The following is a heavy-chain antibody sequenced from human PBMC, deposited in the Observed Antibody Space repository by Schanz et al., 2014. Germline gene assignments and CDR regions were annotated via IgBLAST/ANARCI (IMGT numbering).Heavy chain of an antibody. D-gene: IGHD6-13*01. J-gene: IGHJ4*02. CDR1: GFTFSGYW. CDR3: AKDKRGRSSWFFDY. CDR2: IKLDGSEK. Sequence: VQLVESGGGVVQPGRSLRLSCAASGFTFSGYWMSWVRQAPGEGLVWVANIKLDGSEKYYVDSVKGRFTISRDNAKNSLYLQMNSLTAEDTAVYYCAKDKRGRSSWFFDYWGQGTLVTVSS. V-gene: IGHV3-7*01.